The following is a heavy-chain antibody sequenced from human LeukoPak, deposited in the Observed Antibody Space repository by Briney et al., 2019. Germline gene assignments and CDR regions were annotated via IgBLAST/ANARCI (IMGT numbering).Heavy chain of an antibody. CDR3: ARGAAAGIFDY. J-gene: IGHJ4*02. D-gene: IGHD6-13*01. V-gene: IGHV3-7*01. CDR2: IKQDGSEK. Sequence: GGSLRLSCAASGFTFSSNWMTWVRQPPGKGLEWVANIKQDGSEKYYVDSVKGRFTISRDNAKNSLYLQMNSLRAEDTAVYYCARGAAAGIFDYWGQGTLVTVSS. CDR1: GFTFSSNW.